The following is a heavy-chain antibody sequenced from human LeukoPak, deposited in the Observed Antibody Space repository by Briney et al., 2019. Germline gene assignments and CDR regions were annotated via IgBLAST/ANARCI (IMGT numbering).Heavy chain of an antibody. D-gene: IGHD1-14*01. CDR3: ARTGTGSYYYYGMDV. V-gene: IGHV4-59*08. J-gene: IGHJ6*02. CDR2: IYYSGST. Sequence: SETLSLTCTVSGGSISRHYWSWIRQPPAKGLEWIGNIYYSGSTNYNPSLKSRVTISVDTCKSQFSLKLSSVTAADTAVYYCARTGTGSYYYYGMDVWGQGTTVTVSS. CDR1: GGSISRHY.